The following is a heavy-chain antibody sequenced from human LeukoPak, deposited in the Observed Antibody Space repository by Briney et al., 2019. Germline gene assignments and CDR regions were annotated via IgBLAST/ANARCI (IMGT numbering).Heavy chain of an antibody. Sequence: SGTLSLTCTVSGDSVSSGRYYWSWIRQPPGKGLEWIGYIYYSGSTSYNPSLQSRVTISLDTSKNQFSLKLSSVTAADTAVYYCARTRDGNSRYFDYWGQGTLVTVSS. CDR2: IYYSGST. CDR1: GDSVSSGRYY. D-gene: IGHD5-24*01. V-gene: IGHV4-61*01. CDR3: ARTRDGNSRYFDY. J-gene: IGHJ4*02.